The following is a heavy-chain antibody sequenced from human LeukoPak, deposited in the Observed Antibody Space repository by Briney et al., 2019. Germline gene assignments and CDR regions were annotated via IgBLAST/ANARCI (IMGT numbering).Heavy chain of an antibody. CDR2: IYYSGST. CDR3: ARDPGQQLVRRWYFDL. CDR1: GGSISNSTYY. D-gene: IGHD6-13*01. V-gene: IGHV4-39*07. Sequence: SETLSLTCTVSGGSISNSTYYWGWIRQPPGKGLEWIGSIYYSGSTYYNPSLKSRVTISVDTSKNQFSLKLSSVTAADTAVYYCARDPGQQLVRRWYFDLWGRGTLVTVSS. J-gene: IGHJ2*01.